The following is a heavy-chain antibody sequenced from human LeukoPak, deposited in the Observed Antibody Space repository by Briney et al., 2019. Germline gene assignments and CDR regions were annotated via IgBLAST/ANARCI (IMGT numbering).Heavy chain of an antibody. Sequence: GGSLRLSCAASGFSFSSYAIICVRQAPGKGLEWVSGISIGGGSTYYADSVKGRFTISRDNAKSSLYLQMNSLRAADTAVYYCARDRIAYYDKGGFDPWGQGTLVTVSS. CDR1: GFSFSSYA. CDR2: ISIGGGST. J-gene: IGHJ5*02. V-gene: IGHV3-23*01. CDR3: ARDRIAYYDKGGFDP. D-gene: IGHD3-22*01.